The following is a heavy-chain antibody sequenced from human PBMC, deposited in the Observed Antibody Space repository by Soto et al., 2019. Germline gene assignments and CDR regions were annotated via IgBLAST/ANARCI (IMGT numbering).Heavy chain of an antibody. J-gene: IGHJ3*02. V-gene: IGHV4-31*03. CDR1: SGSVNTGGYY. CDR2: IYYSGST. D-gene: IGHD3-3*01. CDR3: ARGSSGDFSSGSYGFDI. Sequence: PSETLSLTCTVSSGSVNTGGYYWTWIRQHPGKGLEWIGYIYYSGSTYYNPSLKSRLIISVDTSKNQFSLRLTSVTAADTAVYYCARGSSGDFSSGSYGFDIWGQGTMVTVSS.